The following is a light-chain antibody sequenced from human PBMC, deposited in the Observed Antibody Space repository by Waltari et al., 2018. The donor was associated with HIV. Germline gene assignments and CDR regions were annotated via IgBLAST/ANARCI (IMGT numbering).Light chain of an antibody. CDR3: QRTYNTPGT. J-gene: IGKJ1*01. CDR2: AAS. CDR1: QNIRKF. Sequence: DVQMTQSPSSLSASVGDRVTITCRASQNIRKFLNWYQQKPGKAPKLLIYAASTLPTGVPSRCSGSGSGTEFTHTISTLEPEDCATDYCQRTYNTPGTFGQGTKVEIK. V-gene: IGKV1-39*01.